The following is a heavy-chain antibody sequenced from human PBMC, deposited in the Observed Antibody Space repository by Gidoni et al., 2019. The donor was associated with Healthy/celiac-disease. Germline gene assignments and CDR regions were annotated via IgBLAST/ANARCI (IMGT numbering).Heavy chain of an antibody. CDR1: GGSFSGYY. CDR3: ASGLGATPTAY. CDR2: INHSGST. D-gene: IGHD1-26*01. J-gene: IGHJ4*02. Sequence: QVQLQQWGAGLMKPSETLSLTCAVYGGSFSGYYWSWIRQPPGKGLEWIGEINHSGSTNYNPSLKSRVTISVDTSKNQFSLKLSSVTAADTAVYYCASGLGATPTAYWGQGTLVTVSS. V-gene: IGHV4-34*01.